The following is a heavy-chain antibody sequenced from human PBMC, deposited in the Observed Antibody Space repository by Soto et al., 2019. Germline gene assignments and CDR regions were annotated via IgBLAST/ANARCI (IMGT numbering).Heavy chain of an antibody. CDR3: AKCLPYSSSWYGLGDY. CDR2: ISYDGSNK. Sequence: QVQLVESGGGVVQPGRSLRLSCAASGFTFSSYGMHWVRQAPGKGLEWVAVISYDGSNKYYADSVKGRFTISRDNSKNTLYLQMNSLRAEDTAVYYCAKCLPYSSSWYGLGDYWGQGTLVTVSS. V-gene: IGHV3-30*18. CDR1: GFTFSSYG. J-gene: IGHJ4*02. D-gene: IGHD6-13*01.